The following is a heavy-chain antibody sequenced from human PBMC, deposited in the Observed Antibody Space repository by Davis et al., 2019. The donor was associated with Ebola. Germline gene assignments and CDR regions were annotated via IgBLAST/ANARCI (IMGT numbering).Heavy chain of an antibody. Sequence: ASVKVSCKASGYTFTGYYMHWVRQAPGQGLEWMGWINPNSGGTNYAQKFQGRVTMTRDTSISTAYMELSRLRSDDTAVYYCARAESYYYDSSGYYPWYFQHWGQGTLVTVSS. CDR3: ARAESYYYDSSGYYPWYFQH. V-gene: IGHV1-2*02. CDR2: INPNSGGT. J-gene: IGHJ1*01. D-gene: IGHD3-22*01. CDR1: GYTFTGYY.